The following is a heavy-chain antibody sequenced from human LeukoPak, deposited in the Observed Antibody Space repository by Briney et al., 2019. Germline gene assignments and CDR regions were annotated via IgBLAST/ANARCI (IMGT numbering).Heavy chain of an antibody. Sequence: PSETLSLTCTVSGGSISSYYWSWIRQPPGKGLGWIGYIYYSGSTNYNPSLKSRVTISVDTSKNQFSLKLSSVTAADTAVYYCARALDYWGQGTLVTVSS. CDR3: ARALDY. CDR2: IYYSGST. V-gene: IGHV4-59*01. CDR1: GGSISSYY. J-gene: IGHJ4*02.